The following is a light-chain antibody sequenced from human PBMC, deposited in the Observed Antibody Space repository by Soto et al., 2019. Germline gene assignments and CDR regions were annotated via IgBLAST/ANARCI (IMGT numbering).Light chain of an antibody. V-gene: IGKV3-15*01. CDR2: GAS. Sequence: EIAMTQSPATLSVSPGERAILPCRASQSVSSNLAWYHQKPGQAPRPLIYGASTRATGIPARFSGSGSGSAVSLTISSRQSADFAVYYCHQYNNWPWTCGQGTKVDIK. CDR1: QSVSSN. CDR3: HQYNNWPWT. J-gene: IGKJ1*01.